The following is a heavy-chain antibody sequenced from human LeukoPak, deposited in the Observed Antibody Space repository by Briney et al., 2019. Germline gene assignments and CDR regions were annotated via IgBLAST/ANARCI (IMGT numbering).Heavy chain of an antibody. J-gene: IGHJ3*02. CDR2: SRNKGNSYTT. CDR3: VRHRYCSSTSCNGAFDI. CDR1: GFTLSDHF. D-gene: IGHD2-2*01. Sequence: GGSQRLSCAVSGFTLSDHFLDWVRQAPGKGLEWVGRSRNKGNSYTTDYAASVKGSCTFSRDDSKNSLFLQMNSLKTEDTAVYYCVRHRYCSSTSCNGAFDIWGKGTTVSSSS. V-gene: IGHV3-72*01.